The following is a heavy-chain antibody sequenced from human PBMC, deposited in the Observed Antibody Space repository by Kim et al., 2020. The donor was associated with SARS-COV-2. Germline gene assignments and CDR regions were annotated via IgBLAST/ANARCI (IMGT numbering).Heavy chain of an antibody. V-gene: IGHV3-23*01. D-gene: IGHD3-3*01. CDR2: ISGSLGSI. J-gene: IGHJ6*02. Sequence: GGSLRLSCAASGFTFSSYAMNWVRQAPGKGLEWVSVISGSLGSIYYADSVKGRFTISRDNSKNTLYLQMNSLRAEDTAVYYCAKVVVFGVEGMDVWGQGTTVTVSS. CDR1: GFTFSSYA. CDR3: AKVVVFGVEGMDV.